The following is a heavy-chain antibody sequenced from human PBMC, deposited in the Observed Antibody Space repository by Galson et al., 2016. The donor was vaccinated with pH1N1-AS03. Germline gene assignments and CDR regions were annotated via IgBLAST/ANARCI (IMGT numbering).Heavy chain of an antibody. J-gene: IGHJ6*02. CDR2: IGSDLKT. D-gene: IGHD1-1*01. CDR3: AKDLFWMSAMDV. V-gene: IGHV3-23*01. CDR1: GFGVSGNA. Sequence: SLRLSCAASGFGVSGNAMTWVRQAPGKGLEWVSSIGSDLKTHYANSVKGRFSISKDNSKNTVYLQMDSLRAEDTALYYCAKDLFWMSAMDVWGQGPRSPSP.